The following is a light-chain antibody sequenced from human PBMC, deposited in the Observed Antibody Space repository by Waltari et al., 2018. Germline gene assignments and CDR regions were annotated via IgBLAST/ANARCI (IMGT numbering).Light chain of an antibody. CDR2: AAS. V-gene: IGKV1-39*01. Sequence: DIQMTQSTSSLSASVGDRVTIICRASQSISNYLNWYQQTPGKAPKLLIYAASSLQSGVPSRFSGHGSGTDFTLTISSLQPEDFATYYCQQSYSTPPYTFGQGTKLEIK. CDR1: QSISNY. J-gene: IGKJ2*01. CDR3: QQSYSTPPYT.